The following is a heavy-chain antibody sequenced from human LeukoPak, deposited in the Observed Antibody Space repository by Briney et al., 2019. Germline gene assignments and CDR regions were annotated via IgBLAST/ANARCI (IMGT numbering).Heavy chain of an antibody. CDR3: ARGRTAMVKVGNWFDP. CDR1: GYTFTGYY. CDR2: INPNSGGT. V-gene: IGHV1-2*02. D-gene: IGHD5-18*01. Sequence: ASVKVSCKASGYTFTGYYMHWVRQAPGQGLEWMGWINPNSGGTNYVQKFQGRVTTTRDTSISTAYMELSRLRSDDTAVYYCARGRTAMVKVGNWFDPWGQGTLVTVSS. J-gene: IGHJ5*02.